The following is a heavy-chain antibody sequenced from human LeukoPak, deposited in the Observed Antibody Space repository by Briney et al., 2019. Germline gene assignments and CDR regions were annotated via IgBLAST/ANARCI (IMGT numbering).Heavy chain of an antibody. J-gene: IGHJ3*02. CDR3: ARRSYCSGGDCYSIDAFDI. CDR1: GYSIISGYY. CDR2: IDHSGTT. D-gene: IGHD2-15*01. Sequence: SETLSLTCAVSGYSIISGYYWGWIRQPPGKGLEGIGSIDHSGTTYYNPSLKSRVTISVDPSKNQVSLKLTSVTAADTAVFYCARRSYCSGGDCYSIDAFDIWGQGTMVTVSS. V-gene: IGHV4-38-2*01.